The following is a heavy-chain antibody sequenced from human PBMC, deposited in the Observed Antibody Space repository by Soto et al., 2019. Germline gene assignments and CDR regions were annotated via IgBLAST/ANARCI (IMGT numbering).Heavy chain of an antibody. J-gene: IGHJ4*02. Sequence: PGGSLRLSCAASGFTFSGSAMTWVRQAPGKWLEYVSSITSSGSEVFHAASVKGRFTMSRDNSKNMLYLQMNSLRAEDTAVYYCARGSYYSGWVWGQGTLVTVSS. CDR2: ITSSGSEV. V-gene: IGHV3-23*01. CDR1: GFTFSGSA. D-gene: IGHD6-19*01. CDR3: ARGSYYSGWV.